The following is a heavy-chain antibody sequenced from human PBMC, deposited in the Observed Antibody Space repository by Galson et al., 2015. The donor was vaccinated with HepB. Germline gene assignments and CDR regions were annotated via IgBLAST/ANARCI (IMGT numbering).Heavy chain of an antibody. CDR1: GFTFSSYA. D-gene: IGHD2-2*01. CDR3: AKDAGFCGSTSCLYWYFDL. Sequence: SLRLSCAASGFTFSSYAMSWVRQAPGKGPEWVSTISGGGDSTYYADSVKGRFTISRDNSKNTLYLQMNGLRAEDTAVYYCAKDAGFCGSTSCLYWYFDLWGRGTLVTVSS. CDR2: ISGGGDST. V-gene: IGHV3-23*01. J-gene: IGHJ2*01.